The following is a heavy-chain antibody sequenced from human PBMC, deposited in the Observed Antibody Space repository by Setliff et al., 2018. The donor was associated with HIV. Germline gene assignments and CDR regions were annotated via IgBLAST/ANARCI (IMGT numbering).Heavy chain of an antibody. CDR3: GRAKSWYYYMDV. CDR1: GLTFGDYA. J-gene: IGHJ6*03. D-gene: IGHD3-10*01. CDR2: IRSEAYGGTR. V-gene: IGHV3-49*04. Sequence: PGESLTLSCTTSGLTFGDYALSWVRQAPGKGLEWVGFIRSEAYGGTREYAASVKGRFTISRDDSKSIAYLQMNSLKAEDTAVYYCGRAKSWYYYMDVWGKGTTVTVSS.